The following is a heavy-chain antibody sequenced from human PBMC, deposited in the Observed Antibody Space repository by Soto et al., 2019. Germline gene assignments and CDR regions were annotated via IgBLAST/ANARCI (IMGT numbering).Heavy chain of an antibody. CDR3: ASTGGPGGLRLGELSLPDL. J-gene: IGHJ2*01. Sequence: SETLSLTCTVSGGSISSGGYYWSWIRQHPGKGLEWIGYIYYSGSTYYNPSLKSRVTISVDTSKNQFSLKLSSVTAADTAVYYCASTGGPGGLRLGELSLPDLWGRGTLVTVSS. CDR2: IYYSGST. CDR1: GGSISSGGYY. D-gene: IGHD3-16*02. V-gene: IGHV4-31*03.